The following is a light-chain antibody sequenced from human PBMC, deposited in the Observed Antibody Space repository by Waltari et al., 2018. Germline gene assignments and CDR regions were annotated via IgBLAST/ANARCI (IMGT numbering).Light chain of an antibody. CDR3: MQALQTPWT. Sequence: DIVVTQSPLSLPVTPGEPASISCRSSQSLLDRNGYNLLDWYLQKPGQSPQLLIYFGSNRASGVPDRFSGSGSGRDFTLKISRVEAEDVGVYYCMQALQTPWTFGQGTKVEIE. J-gene: IGKJ1*01. V-gene: IGKV2-28*01. CDR2: FGS. CDR1: QSLLDRNGYNL.